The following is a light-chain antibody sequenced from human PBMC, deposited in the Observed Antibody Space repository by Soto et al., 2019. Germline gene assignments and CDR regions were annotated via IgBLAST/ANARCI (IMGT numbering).Light chain of an antibody. V-gene: IGLV4-69*01. CDR1: SGHSSYP. CDR2: LNSDGSH. CDR3: QTWATGILV. J-gene: IGLJ2*01. Sequence: QPVLTQSPSASASLGASVKITCTLSSGHSSYPIAWHQQQPDKGPRFLMTLNSDGSHSKGDGIHDRFSGSTSGAERYLTITSLQSEDEADYYWQTWATGILVFGGGTKVTVL.